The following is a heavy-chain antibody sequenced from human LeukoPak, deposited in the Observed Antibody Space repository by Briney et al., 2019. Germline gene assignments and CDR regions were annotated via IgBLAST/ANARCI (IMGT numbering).Heavy chain of an antibody. V-gene: IGHV3-23*01. CDR3: AKTRNSYGYMWGPNWFDP. D-gene: IGHD5-18*01. J-gene: IGHJ5*02. Sequence: PGGSLRLSCAASGFTFSSYAMSWVRQAPGKGLEWGSAISGSGGSTYYADSVKGRFTISRDNSKNTLYLQMNSLRAEDTAVYYCAKTRNSYGYMWGPNWFDPWGQGTLVTVSS. CDR1: GFTFSSYA. CDR2: ISGSGGST.